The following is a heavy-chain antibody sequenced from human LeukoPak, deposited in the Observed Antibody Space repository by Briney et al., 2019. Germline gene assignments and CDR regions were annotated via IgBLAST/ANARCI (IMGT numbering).Heavy chain of an antibody. Sequence: PGGSLRLSCAASGFTVSSNYMSWVRQAPGKGLEWVSAISGSGGSTYYADSVKGRFTISRDNSKNTLYLQMNSLRAEDTAVYYCAKWMFGFGELGSNYFDYWGQGTLVTVSS. CDR3: AKWMFGFGELGSNYFDY. CDR1: GFTVSSNY. V-gene: IGHV3-23*01. CDR2: ISGSGGST. D-gene: IGHD3-10*01. J-gene: IGHJ4*02.